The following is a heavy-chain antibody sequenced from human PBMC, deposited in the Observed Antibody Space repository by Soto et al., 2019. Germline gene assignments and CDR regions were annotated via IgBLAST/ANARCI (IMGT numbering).Heavy chain of an antibody. Sequence: GGSLRLSCAASGFTFSNAWMNWVRQAPGKGLEWVGRIKSKTDGGTTDYAAPVKGRFTISRDDSKNTLYLQMNSLKTEDTAVYYCTTDSHRGYSYGTYYYYGMDVWGQGTTVTVSS. D-gene: IGHD5-18*01. CDR2: IKSKTDGGTT. CDR1: GFTFSNAW. J-gene: IGHJ6*02. CDR3: TTDSHRGYSYGTYYYYGMDV. V-gene: IGHV3-15*07.